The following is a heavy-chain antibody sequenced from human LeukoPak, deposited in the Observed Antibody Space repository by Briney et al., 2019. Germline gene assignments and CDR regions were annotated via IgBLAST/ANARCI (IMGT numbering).Heavy chain of an antibody. CDR2: IKQDGSEK. Sequence: PGGSLRLSCAASRFTFSSYWMSWVRQAPGKGLEWVANIKQDGSEKYYVDSVKGRFTISRDNAKNSLYLQMNSLRAEDTAVYYCARVRTSFYGMDVWGQGTTVTVSS. J-gene: IGHJ6*02. D-gene: IGHD1-7*01. V-gene: IGHV3-7*01. CDR3: ARVRTSFYGMDV. CDR1: RFTFSSYW.